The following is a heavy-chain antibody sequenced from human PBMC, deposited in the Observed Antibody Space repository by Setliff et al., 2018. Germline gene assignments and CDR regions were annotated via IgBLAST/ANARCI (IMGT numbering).Heavy chain of an antibody. J-gene: IGHJ4*02. V-gene: IGHV1-46*01. D-gene: IGHD3-22*01. CDR2: INPSGGST. CDR3: ARGGYYYDSSGPSPDHFDY. Sequence: ASVKVSCKASGYTFTSYYMHWVRQAPGQGLEWMGIINPSGGSTSYAQKFQGRVTMTRVTSTSTVYMELSSLRSEDTAVYYCARGGYYYDSSGPSPDHFDYWGQGTLVTVSS. CDR1: GYTFTSYY.